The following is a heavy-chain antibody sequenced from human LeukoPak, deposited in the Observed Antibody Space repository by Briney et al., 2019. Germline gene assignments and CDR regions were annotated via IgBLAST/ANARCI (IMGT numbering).Heavy chain of an antibody. Sequence: SETLSLTCAVYGGSFSGYYWTWVRQPPGRGLEWIGEISHSGSTNYNPSLKSRATISVDMSKNQFSLRLPPGTAADTAFYYWAFWNRIFDLWGQGTLVTVS. CDR2: ISHSGST. D-gene: IGHD3-3*01. CDR3: AFWNRIFDL. CDR1: GGSFSGYY. V-gene: IGHV4-34*01. J-gene: IGHJ4*02.